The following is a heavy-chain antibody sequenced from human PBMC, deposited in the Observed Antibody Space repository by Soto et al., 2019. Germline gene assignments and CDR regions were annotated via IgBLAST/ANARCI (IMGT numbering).Heavy chain of an antibody. CDR1: GYTFTSYD. Sequence: ASVKVSCKASGYTFTSYDINWVRQATGQGLEWMGWMNPNSGNTGYAQKFQGRVTMTRNTSISTAYMELSSLRSEDTAVYYCAREGPRESFIAAAGTNYYYYYYMDVWGKGTTVTVSS. J-gene: IGHJ6*03. D-gene: IGHD6-13*01. CDR3: AREGPRESFIAAAGTNYYYYYYMDV. V-gene: IGHV1-8*01. CDR2: MNPNSGNT.